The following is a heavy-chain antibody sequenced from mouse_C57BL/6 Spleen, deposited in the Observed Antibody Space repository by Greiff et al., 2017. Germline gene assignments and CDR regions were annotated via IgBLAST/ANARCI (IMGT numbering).Heavy chain of an antibody. CDR3: ARSPYRNSYFDD. Sequence: VQLQQPGPELVKPGASVKISCKASGYAFSSSWMHWVKQRPGSGLEWIGRIYPGDGDTNYNGKFKGKATLTVDKSSSTAYMQLSSLTSEDSAVYFCARSPYRNSYFDDWGQGTTLTVSS. D-gene: IGHD2-1*01. V-gene: IGHV1-82*01. CDR2: IYPGDGDT. CDR1: GYAFSSSW. J-gene: IGHJ2*01.